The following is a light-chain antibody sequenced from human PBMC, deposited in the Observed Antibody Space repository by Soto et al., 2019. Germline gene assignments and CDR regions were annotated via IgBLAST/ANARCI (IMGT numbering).Light chain of an antibody. J-gene: IGKJ2*03. V-gene: IGKV3-15*01. CDR1: QSVRND. CDR3: KQYNNWYS. CDR2: GAS. Sequence: EIVMTQSPATLSVSPGERATISCRASQSVRNDLAWYQQKPGKAPRVVVYGASTTATGVPARFSGSGSGTEFTLTISSLQSEDFAVYYCKQYNNWYSFGQGTKLEIK.